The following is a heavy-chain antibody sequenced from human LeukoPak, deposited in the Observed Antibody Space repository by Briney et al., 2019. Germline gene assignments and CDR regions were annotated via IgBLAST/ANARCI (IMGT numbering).Heavy chain of an antibody. CDR1: GFTFDDYA. D-gene: IGHD2-15*01. CDR2: ISWNSGSI. V-gene: IGHV3-9*01. Sequence: GGSLRLSCAASGFTFDDYAMHWVRHAPGKGLEWVSGISWNSGSIGYADSVKGRFTISRDNAKNSLYLQMNSLRAEDTALYYCAKVEEGYCSGGSCYTFDYWGQGTLVTVSS. CDR3: AKVEEGYCSGGSCYTFDY. J-gene: IGHJ4*02.